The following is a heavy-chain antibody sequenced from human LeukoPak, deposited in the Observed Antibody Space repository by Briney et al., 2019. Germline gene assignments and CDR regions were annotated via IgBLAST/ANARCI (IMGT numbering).Heavy chain of an antibody. V-gene: IGHV3-30*04. J-gene: IGHJ4*02. D-gene: IGHD6-13*01. CDR3: AREDSTLDY. CDR1: GFTFNTYP. CDR2: ISYDGTNK. Sequence: GTSLRLSCAASGFTFNTYPMHWVRQAPGKGLEWVAVISYDGTNKFYADSVQGRFTISRDNSKNTLYLQMNSLRAEDTAVYYCAREDSTLDYWGQGTLVTVSS.